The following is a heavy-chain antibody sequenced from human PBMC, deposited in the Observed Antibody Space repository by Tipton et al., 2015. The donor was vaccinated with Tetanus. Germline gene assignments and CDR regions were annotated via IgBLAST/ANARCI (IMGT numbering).Heavy chain of an antibody. CDR1: GVSISSYY. Sequence: TLSLTCTVSGVSISSYYWSWIRQSPGKGLEWIGYIFYAGSTNSNPSLKSRVTISEDKAKNQFSLKLTSVTAADTAVYYCARATEHVIMPGYDNWGPGPQVTVSS. CDR3: ARATEHVIMPGYDN. J-gene: IGHJ4*02. D-gene: IGHD3-9*01. V-gene: IGHV4-59*01. CDR2: IFYAGST.